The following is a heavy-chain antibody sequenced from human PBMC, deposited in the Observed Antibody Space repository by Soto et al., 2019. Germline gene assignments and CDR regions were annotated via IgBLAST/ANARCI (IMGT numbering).Heavy chain of an antibody. CDR2: IIPIFGTA. CDR3: ARYYYDSSGYLALSD. CDR1: GGTFSSYA. Sequence: QVQLVQSGAEVKKPGSSVKVSCKASGGTFSSYAISWVRQAPGQGLEWMGGIIPIFGTANYAQKFQGRVTITADESTSTAYMELSSPRSEDTAVYYCARYYYDSSGYLALSDWGQGTLVTVSS. J-gene: IGHJ4*02. V-gene: IGHV1-69*01. D-gene: IGHD3-22*01.